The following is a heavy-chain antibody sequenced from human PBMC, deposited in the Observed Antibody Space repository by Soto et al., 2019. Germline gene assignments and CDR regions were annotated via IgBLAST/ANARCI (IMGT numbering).Heavy chain of an antibody. V-gene: IGHV3-30-3*02. Sequence: GGSLRLSCAGSGFTFSKYAAHWVRQAPGKGLEWVAVVSHDGSTQYYADSVKGRFTVSRDNSKNTLYLQMDSLGGEDTAVYYCAKEAGTTNAFDVWGQGTMVTVSS. CDR3: AKEAGTTNAFDV. D-gene: IGHD1-1*01. CDR2: VSHDGSTQ. J-gene: IGHJ3*01. CDR1: GFTFSKYA.